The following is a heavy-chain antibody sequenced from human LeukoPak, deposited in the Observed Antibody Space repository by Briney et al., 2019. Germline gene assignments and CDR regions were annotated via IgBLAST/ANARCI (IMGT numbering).Heavy chain of an antibody. J-gene: IGHJ4*02. CDR3: ARPNYYGSESYSFDY. Sequence: ASVKVSCKASGYTFTTYFIHWVRQAPGQGFEWMGVINPSGGSTSYAQNFQGRLTMTRDTSTSTVYMELSSLRSEDTALYYCARPNYYGSESYSFDYWGQGTLVTVS. CDR2: INPSGGST. CDR1: GYTFTTYF. V-gene: IGHV1-46*01. D-gene: IGHD3-10*01.